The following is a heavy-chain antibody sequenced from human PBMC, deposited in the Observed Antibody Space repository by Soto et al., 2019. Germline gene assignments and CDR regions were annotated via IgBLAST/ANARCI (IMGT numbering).Heavy chain of an antibody. CDR3: ARDVGYCSSTSCYRWFDP. D-gene: IGHD2-2*01. V-gene: IGHV4-30-4*01. J-gene: IGHJ5*02. Sequence: QVQLQESGPGLVKPSQTLSLTCTVSGGSISSGDYYWSWIRHPPGKGLEWIGYIYYSGSTYYNPYLKSRVTIYVDTSKNQFSLKLSSVTAADTAVYYCARDVGYCSSTSCYRWFDPWGQGTLVTVSS. CDR1: GGSISSGDYY. CDR2: IYYSGST.